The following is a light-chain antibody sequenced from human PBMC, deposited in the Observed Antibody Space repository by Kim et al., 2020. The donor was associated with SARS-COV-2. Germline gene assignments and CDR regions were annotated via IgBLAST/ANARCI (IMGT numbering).Light chain of an antibody. V-gene: IGLV2-14*03. CDR2: DVG. CDR1: ASDVATYNF. Sequence: GQTITISCTGTASDVATYNFVSWYRQYADKAPSLLIFDVGRRPSGVSNRFSGAKYGSTASLTIYGLQPHDEGTYFCASFSVGGTWVFGGGTKVTVL. J-gene: IGLJ3*02. CDR3: ASFSVGGTWV.